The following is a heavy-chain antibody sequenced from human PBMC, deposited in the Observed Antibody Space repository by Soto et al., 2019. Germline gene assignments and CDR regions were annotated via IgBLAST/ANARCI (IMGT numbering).Heavy chain of an antibody. V-gene: IGHV2-5*02. CDR1: GFSLSASGVS. CDR2: IYSDGEK. Sequence: QITLKESGPTLVKPTQTLTLTCTFSGFSLSASGVSVGCIRQPPGKALEWLATIYSDGEKEYSPSQQSRLTITKDTSKDNVVLTMTDMDPVDTGTYYCAHSEVAIEEVGFENWGQGILVTVSS. J-gene: IGHJ4*02. CDR3: AHSEVAIEEVGFEN. D-gene: IGHD5-12*01.